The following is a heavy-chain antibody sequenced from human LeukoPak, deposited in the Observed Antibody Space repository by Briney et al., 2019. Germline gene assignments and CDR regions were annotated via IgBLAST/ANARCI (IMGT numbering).Heavy chain of an antibody. CDR2: INHSGST. V-gene: IGHV4-34*01. D-gene: IGHD6-13*01. CDR3: ARGETKRYSSSWYAFDY. Sequence: SETLSLTCAVYGGSFSGYYWSWIRQPPGKGLEWIGEINHSGSTNYNPSLKSRVTISVDTSKNQFSLKLSSVTAADTAVYYRARGETKRYSSSWYAFDYWGQGTLVTVSS. CDR1: GGSFSGYY. J-gene: IGHJ4*02.